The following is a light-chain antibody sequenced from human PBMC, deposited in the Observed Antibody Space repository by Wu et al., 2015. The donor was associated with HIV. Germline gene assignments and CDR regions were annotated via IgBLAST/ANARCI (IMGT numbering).Light chain of an antibody. Sequence: EIVLTQSPVILAVSPGERATLSCRASQSVGSNLAWHQQRPGQAPRLLIYGASTRATGIPARFSGSGSGTQFTLTITNVQSADSAVYYCQQYNNWPPYSFGQGTKLEIK. CDR1: QSVGSN. V-gene: IGKV3-15*01. CDR3: QQYNNWPPYS. J-gene: IGKJ2*03. CDR2: GAS.